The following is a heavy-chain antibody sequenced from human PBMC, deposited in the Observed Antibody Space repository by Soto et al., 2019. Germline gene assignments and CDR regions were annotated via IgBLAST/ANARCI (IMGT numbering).Heavy chain of an antibody. CDR1: GFTFSTSW. CDR2: IKQDGSET. CDR3: ARDRGPNTFDC. J-gene: IGHJ4*02. V-gene: IGHV3-7*01. Sequence: EVQLVESGGGLVQPGGSLRLSCAASGFTFSTSWMTWVRQAPGKGLEWVANIKQDGSETYYLDSVKGRFTVSKDNAKNSLYLQMNSLRAEDTAVYYCARDRGPNTFDCWGQGTLVTVSS.